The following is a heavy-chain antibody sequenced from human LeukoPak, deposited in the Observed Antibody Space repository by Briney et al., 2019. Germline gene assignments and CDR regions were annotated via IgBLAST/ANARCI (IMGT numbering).Heavy chain of an antibody. CDR1: GGSISSGGYY. V-gene: IGHV4-31*03. CDR2: IYYSGST. Sequence: SKTLSPTCTVSGGSISSGGYYWSWIRQHPGEGLEWIGYIYYSGSTYYNPSLKSRVTISVDTSKNQFSLKLSSVTAADTAVYYCARDSARSIAADWGFDPWGQGTLVTVSS. J-gene: IGHJ5*02. D-gene: IGHD6-6*01. CDR3: ARDSARSIAADWGFDP.